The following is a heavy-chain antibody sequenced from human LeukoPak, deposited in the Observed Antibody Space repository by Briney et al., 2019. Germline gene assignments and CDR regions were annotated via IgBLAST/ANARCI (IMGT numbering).Heavy chain of an antibody. J-gene: IGHJ4*02. CDR2: ISDSGGRT. CDR1: GFTFSSYA. Sequence: GGSLRLSCAASGFTFSSYAMSWVRQAPGKGLEWVSAISDSGGRTYYAGSVKGRFTISRDNSKNTLYLQMESLRAEDTAVYYCAKHSTYCSGGSCQEDFGYWGQGTMVTVSS. D-gene: IGHD2-15*01. CDR3: AKHSTYCSGGSCQEDFGY. V-gene: IGHV3-23*01.